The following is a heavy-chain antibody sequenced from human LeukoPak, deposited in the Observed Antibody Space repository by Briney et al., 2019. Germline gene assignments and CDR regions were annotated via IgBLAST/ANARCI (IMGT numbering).Heavy chain of an antibody. Sequence: GGSLRLSCAASGFTFSSYGMHWVRQAPGKGLEWVAFIRYDGSNKYYADSVKGRFTISRDNSKNPLYLQMNSLRAEDTAVYYCAKGLLLWFGGAESIEAFDYWGQGTLVTVSS. CDR1: GFTFSSYG. CDR3: AKGLLLWFGGAESIEAFDY. CDR2: IRYDGSNK. V-gene: IGHV3-30*02. D-gene: IGHD3-10*01. J-gene: IGHJ4*02.